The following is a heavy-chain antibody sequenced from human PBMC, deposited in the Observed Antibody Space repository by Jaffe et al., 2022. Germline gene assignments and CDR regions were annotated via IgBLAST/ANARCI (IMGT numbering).Heavy chain of an antibody. CDR2: IIPILGIA. CDR1: GGTFSSYT. V-gene: IGHV1-69*08. J-gene: IGHJ6*03. CDR3: ARELTVTTDRGYYYYMDV. D-gene: IGHD4-17*01. Sequence: QVQLVQSGAEVKKPGSSVKVSCKASGGTFSSYTISWVRQAPGQGLEWMGRIIPILGIANYAQKFQGRVTITADKSTSTAYMELSSLRSEDTAVYYCARELTVTTDRGYYYYMDVWGKGTTVTVSS.